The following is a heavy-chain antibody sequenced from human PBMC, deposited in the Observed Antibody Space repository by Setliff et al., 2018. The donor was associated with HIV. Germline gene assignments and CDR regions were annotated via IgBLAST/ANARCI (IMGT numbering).Heavy chain of an antibody. CDR1: GYTFSQYA. J-gene: IGHJ4*02. CDR2: ISAYNGYT. CDR3: ASVAAAGTFDY. D-gene: IGHD6-13*01. Sequence: GASVKVSCKASGYTFSQYALHWVRQAPGQRLEWMGWISAYNGYTDYAQNLQGRVTMTTDTSTSTAYMELRSLRSDDTAVYYCASVAAAGTFDYWGQGALVTVSS. V-gene: IGHV1-18*01.